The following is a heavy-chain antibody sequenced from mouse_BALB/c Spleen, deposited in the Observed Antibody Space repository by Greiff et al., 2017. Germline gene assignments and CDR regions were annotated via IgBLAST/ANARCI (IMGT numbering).Heavy chain of an antibody. J-gene: IGHJ4*01. D-gene: IGHD1-1*01. CDR1: GYTFTDYV. V-gene: IGHV1-77*01. CDR2: IYPGSGST. Sequence: LVESGPELVKPGASVKMSCKASGYTFTDYVISWVKQRTGQGLEWIGEIYPGSGSTYYNEKFKGKATLTADKSSNTAYMQLSSLTSEDSAVYFCARYYGSSYDAMDYWGQGTSVTVSS. CDR3: ARYYGSSYDAMDY.